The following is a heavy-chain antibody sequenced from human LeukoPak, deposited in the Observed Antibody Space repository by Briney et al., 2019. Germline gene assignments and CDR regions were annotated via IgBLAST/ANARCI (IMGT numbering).Heavy chain of an antibody. CDR2: VYPDDSAA. Sequence: GDSLKISCQGSGYSFSSFWVGWVRRTPGKGLEWMGVVYPDDSAARYSPSFQGQITFSADKSLDTAYLQWSSLRASDTGIYFCARSRVWGDSRWAFDYWGQGTPVTVSS. V-gene: IGHV5-51*01. D-gene: IGHD3-16*01. J-gene: IGHJ4*02. CDR1: GYSFSSFW. CDR3: ARSRVWGDSRWAFDY.